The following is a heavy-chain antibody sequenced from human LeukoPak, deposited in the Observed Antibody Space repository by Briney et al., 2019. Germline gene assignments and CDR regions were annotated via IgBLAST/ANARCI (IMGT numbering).Heavy chain of an antibody. CDR3: ARIGGRGRWLRVGGLDY. CDR2: ISSSSSTI. CDR1: GFTFSSYA. J-gene: IGHJ4*02. D-gene: IGHD5-24*01. V-gene: IGHV3-48*02. Sequence: PGGSLRLSCAASGFTFSSYAMSWVRQAPGKGLEWVSYISSSSSTIYYADSVKGRFTISRDNAKNSLYLQMNSLRDEDTAVYYCARIGGRGRWLRVGGLDYWGQGTLVTVSS.